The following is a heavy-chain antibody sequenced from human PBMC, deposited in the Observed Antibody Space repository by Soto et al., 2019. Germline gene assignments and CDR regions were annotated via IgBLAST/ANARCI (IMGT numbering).Heavy chain of an antibody. CDR3: AAVSQNLNTPLGYCSSTSCYVYGMDV. V-gene: IGHV1-58*01. CDR2: IVVGSGNT. Sequence: GASVKVSCKASGFTFTSSAVQWVRQDSGQRLEWIGWIVVGSGNTNYAQKFQERVTITRDMSTSTAYMELSSLRSEDTAVYYCAAVSQNLNTPLGYCSSTSCYVYGMDVWGQGTTVTVSS. J-gene: IGHJ6*02. CDR1: GFTFTSSA. D-gene: IGHD2-2*01.